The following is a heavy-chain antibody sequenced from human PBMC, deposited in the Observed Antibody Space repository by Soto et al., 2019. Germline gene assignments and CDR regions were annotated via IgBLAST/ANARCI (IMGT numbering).Heavy chain of an antibody. Sequence: GGSLRLSCAASGFTFSNYWMHWVRQAPGKGLVWVSRINSDGSSTRYADSVQGRFTISRDNAKNTLYLQMNSLRAEDTAVFYCTRSLYSGSYFAYWGQGRLVTVSS. V-gene: IGHV3-74*01. D-gene: IGHD1-26*01. CDR2: INSDGSST. J-gene: IGHJ4*02. CDR3: TRSLYSGSYFAY. CDR1: GFTFSNYW.